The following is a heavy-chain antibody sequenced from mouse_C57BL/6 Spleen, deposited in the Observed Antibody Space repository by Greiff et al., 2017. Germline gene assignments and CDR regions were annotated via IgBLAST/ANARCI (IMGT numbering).Heavy chain of an antibody. D-gene: IGHD2-3*01. Sequence: EVQRVESGGGLVKPGGSLKLSCAASGFTFSDYGMHWVRQAPEKGLEWVAYISSGSSTIYYADTVKGRFTISRDNAKNTLFLQMTSLRSEYTAMYYCARGDGYFSMDYWGQGTSVTVSS. CDR3: ARGDGYFSMDY. V-gene: IGHV5-17*01. CDR2: ISSGSSTI. CDR1: GFTFSDYG. J-gene: IGHJ4*01.